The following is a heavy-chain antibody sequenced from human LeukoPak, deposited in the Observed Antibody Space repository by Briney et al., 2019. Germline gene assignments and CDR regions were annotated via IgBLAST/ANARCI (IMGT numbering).Heavy chain of an antibody. V-gene: IGHV3-48*03. Sequence: GALRLSCAASGFPFSSYEMNWVRQAPGKGLEWVSYISSSGSTIYYADSVKGRFTISRDNAKNSLYLQMNSLRAEDTAVYYCARDAYDSSGYGDYWGQGTLGTVSP. J-gene: IGHJ4*02. CDR1: GFPFSSYE. CDR2: ISSSGSTI. CDR3: ARDAYDSSGYGDY. D-gene: IGHD3-22*01.